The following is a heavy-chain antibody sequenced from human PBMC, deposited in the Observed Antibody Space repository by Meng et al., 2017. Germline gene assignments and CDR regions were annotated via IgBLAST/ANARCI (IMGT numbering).Heavy chain of an antibody. CDR3: ARGLGRSNYDILTGYYIHMGFLGY. D-gene: IGHD3-9*01. Sequence: SVKVSCKASGGTFSSYAISWVRQAPGQGLEWMGGIIPIFGTANYAQKFQGRVTITAGKSTSTAYMELSSLRSEDTAVYYCARGLGRSNYDILTGYYIHMGFLGYWGQGTLVTVSS. J-gene: IGHJ4*02. CDR1: GGTFSSYA. CDR2: IIPIFGTA. V-gene: IGHV1-69*06.